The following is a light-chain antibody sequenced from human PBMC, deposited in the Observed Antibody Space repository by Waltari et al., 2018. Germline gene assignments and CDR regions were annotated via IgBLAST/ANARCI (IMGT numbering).Light chain of an antibody. Sequence: QSALAQPAPVSGSPGQSITISCTGTSSDVGSYNLVSWYQQHPGKVPKLMIYEVIKRPSGVSNRFSGSKSGNTASLTISGLQAEDEADYYCCSYVGGSSLIFGGGTKLTVL. J-gene: IGLJ2*01. CDR1: SSDVGSYNL. V-gene: IGLV2-23*02. CDR3: CSYVGGSSLI. CDR2: EVI.